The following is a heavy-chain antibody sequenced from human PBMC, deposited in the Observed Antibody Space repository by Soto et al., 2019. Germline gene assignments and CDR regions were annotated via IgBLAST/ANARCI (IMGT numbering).Heavy chain of an antibody. CDR2: ISSSGSTI. V-gene: IGHV3-48*03. CDR1: GFTFSSYE. Sequence: PGGSLRLSCAASGFTFSSYEMNWVRQAPGKGLEWVSYISSSGSTIYYADSVKGRFTISRDNAKNSLYLQMNSLRAEDTAVYYCARDYDILTGYSPENYYYYGMDVWGQGTTVTVSS. J-gene: IGHJ6*02. D-gene: IGHD3-9*01. CDR3: ARDYDILTGYSPENYYYYGMDV.